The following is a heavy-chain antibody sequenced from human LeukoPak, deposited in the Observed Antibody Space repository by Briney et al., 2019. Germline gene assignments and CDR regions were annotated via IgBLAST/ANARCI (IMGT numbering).Heavy chain of an antibody. Sequence: GASVKVSCKASGYTFTGYYMRWVRQAPGQGLEWMGWINPNSGGTNYAQKFQGRVTMTRDTSISTTYMELSRLRSDDTAVYYCARDLYRIVVVPHYFDYWGQGTLVTVSS. V-gene: IGHV1-2*02. D-gene: IGHD3-22*01. CDR2: INPNSGGT. J-gene: IGHJ4*02. CDR1: GYTFTGYY. CDR3: ARDLYRIVVVPHYFDY.